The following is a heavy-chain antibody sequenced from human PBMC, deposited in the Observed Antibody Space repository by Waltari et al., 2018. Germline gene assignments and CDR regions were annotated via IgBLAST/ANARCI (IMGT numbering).Heavy chain of an antibody. D-gene: IGHD2-15*01. J-gene: IGHJ4*02. CDR1: GGSISSSSYY. V-gene: IGHV4-39*07. CDR3: ARDGLGYCSGGSCHTPDY. CDR2: IYYSGST. Sequence: QLQLQESGPGLVKPSETLSLTCTVSGGSISSSSYYCGWLLQPPGKGLEWIGRIYYSGSTYYNPALKSRVTISVDTSKNQFSLKLSSVTAADTAVYYCARDGLGYCSGGSCHTPDYWGQGTLVTVSS.